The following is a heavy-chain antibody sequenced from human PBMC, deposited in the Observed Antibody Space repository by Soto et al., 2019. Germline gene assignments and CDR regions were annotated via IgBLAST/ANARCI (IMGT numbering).Heavy chain of an antibody. Sequence: PGGSLRLSCSASGFTFISYAMHWVRQAPGEGLEYVSAISSNGGSTYYADSVKGRFTISRDNSKNTLYLQMSSLRAEDTAVYYCVKDVLRGYSGYTETGGFDYWGQGTLVTVSS. J-gene: IGHJ4*02. V-gene: IGHV3-64D*08. CDR2: ISSNGGST. CDR3: VKDVLRGYSGYTETGGFDY. D-gene: IGHD5-12*01. CDR1: GFTFISYA.